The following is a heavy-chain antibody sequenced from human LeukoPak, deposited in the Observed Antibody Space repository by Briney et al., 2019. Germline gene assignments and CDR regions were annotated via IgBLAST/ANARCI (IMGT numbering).Heavy chain of an antibody. CDR2: IYYSGST. CDR3: ARTTEGYCSSTRCYGFSYYYYMDV. D-gene: IGHD2-2*01. V-gene: IGHV4-39*07. CDR1: GGSISSSSYY. J-gene: IGHJ6*03. Sequence: SETLSLTCTVSGGSISSSSYYWGWIRQPPEKGLEWIGNIYYSGSTYYNPSLESRVTMSLDTSKNQFSLKLSSVTAADTAVYYCARTTEGYCSSTRCYGFSYYYYMDVWGKGTTVTISS.